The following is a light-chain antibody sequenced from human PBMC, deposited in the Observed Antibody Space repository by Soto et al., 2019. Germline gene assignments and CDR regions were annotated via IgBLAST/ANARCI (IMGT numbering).Light chain of an antibody. CDR2: DNN. CDR1: TSNIVNNF. V-gene: IGLV1-51*01. J-gene: IGLJ2*01. CDR3: GTWDYSLTAFV. Sequence: QSVLTQPPSASGTPGQRVTISCSGRTSNIVNNFVSWYRQFPGTAPQLLIHDNNKRPSGIPERFSGSKGGSSATLGITGLQTGDEALYYCGTWDYSLTAFVFGGGTKVTVL.